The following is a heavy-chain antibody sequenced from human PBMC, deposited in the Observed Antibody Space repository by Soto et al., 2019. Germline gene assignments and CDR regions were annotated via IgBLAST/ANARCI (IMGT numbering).Heavy chain of an antibody. CDR2: ISASGGAT. CDR3: AKDVEGGSLFRGAFDY. V-gene: IGHV3-23*01. D-gene: IGHD1-26*01. J-gene: IGHJ4*02. Sequence: GSLRLSCVASRFTFTSYAMSWVRQAPGKGLEWVAAISASGGATIHADSVKGRLTISRDNSKDTLYLQMNSLRAEDTAVYYCAKDVEGGSLFRGAFDYWGQGTQVTVSS. CDR1: RFTFTSYA.